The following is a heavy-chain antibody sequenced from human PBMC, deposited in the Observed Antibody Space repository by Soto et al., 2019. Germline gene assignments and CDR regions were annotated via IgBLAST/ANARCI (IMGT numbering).Heavy chain of an antibody. J-gene: IGHJ6*02. Sequence: GEALKISCKGSGHSFTSYWIGWVRQMPGKCLEWMGIIYPGDSDTRYSPSFQGQVTISADKSIITAYLQWSSLKDSDTAMYYCARHGIVVVPAAYYYYGMDXWGQGTTVTVS. D-gene: IGHD2-2*01. CDR2: IYPGDSDT. CDR1: GHSFTSYW. V-gene: IGHV5-51*01. CDR3: ARHGIVVVPAAYYYYGMDX.